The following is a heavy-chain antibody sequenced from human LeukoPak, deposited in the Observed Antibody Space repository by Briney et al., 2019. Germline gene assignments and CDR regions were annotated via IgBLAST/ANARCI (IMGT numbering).Heavy chain of an antibody. CDR3: ARAGFWRYGTDV. V-gene: IGHV3-48*01. D-gene: IGHD3-10*01. CDR1: GFTLSSYS. CDR2: VDSSSRTI. Sequence: PGGSLRLSCVASGFTLSSYSMNWVRQAPGKGLEWVSYVDSSSRTIYYADSVKGRFTISRDNAKNSLYLHMSSLRVEDTAVYFCARAGFWRYGTDVWGQGTTVTVSS. J-gene: IGHJ6*02.